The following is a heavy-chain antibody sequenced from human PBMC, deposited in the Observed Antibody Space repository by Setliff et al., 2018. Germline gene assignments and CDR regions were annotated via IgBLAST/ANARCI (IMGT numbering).Heavy chain of an antibody. V-gene: IGHV3-33*01. CDR2: IWYDGSNK. CDR1: GFTFSSYG. J-gene: IGHJ4*02. D-gene: IGHD3-16*01. Sequence: QPGGSLRLSCAASGFTFSSYGMHWVRQAPGKGLEWVAVIWYDGSNKYYADSVKGRFTISRDNAKNSLYLQMNSLRAEDTAVYYCARDGGEYWGQGTLVTVSS. CDR3: ARDGGEY.